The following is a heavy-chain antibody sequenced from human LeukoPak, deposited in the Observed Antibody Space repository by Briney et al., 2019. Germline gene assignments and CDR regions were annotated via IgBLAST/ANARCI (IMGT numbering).Heavy chain of an antibody. CDR2: ISGSGGST. Sequence: GGSLRLSCAASGFTFSSYAMSWVRQAPGKGLEWVSAISGSGGSTYYADSVKGRFTISRDNSKNTLYLQMNSLRAEDTAVYYCAKDDYDLWSGPTYYFDYWGQGTLVTVSS. D-gene: IGHD3-3*01. CDR1: GFTFSSYA. V-gene: IGHV3-23*01. J-gene: IGHJ4*02. CDR3: AKDDYDLWSGPTYYFDY.